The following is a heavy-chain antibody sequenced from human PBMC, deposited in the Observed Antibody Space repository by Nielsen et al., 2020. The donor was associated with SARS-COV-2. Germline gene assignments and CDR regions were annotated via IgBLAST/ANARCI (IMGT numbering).Heavy chain of an antibody. J-gene: IGHJ3*02. CDR3: AGELERGAFDI. D-gene: IGHD1-1*01. CDR1: GFTFSTYG. CDR2: ISSSSTTT. Sequence: GESLKISCAASGFTFSTYGLSWVRQAPGKGLEWLSYISSSSTTTYYAGSVKGRFTISRDNSKNTLYLQMNSLRAEDTAVYYCAGELERGAFDIWGQGTMVTVSS. V-gene: IGHV3-48*01.